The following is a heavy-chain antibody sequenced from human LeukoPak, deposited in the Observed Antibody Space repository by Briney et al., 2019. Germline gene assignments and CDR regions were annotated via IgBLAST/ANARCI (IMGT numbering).Heavy chain of an antibody. D-gene: IGHD3-3*01. Sequence: PGGSLRLSCAASGFTFSSYSMNWVRQAPGKGLEWVSYISSSSSTIYYADSVKGRFTISRDNAKNSLYLQMNSLRAEDTAVYYCARYDFWSGTSPPLDYWGQGTLVTVSS. CDR2: ISSSSSTI. CDR3: ARYDFWSGTSPPLDY. J-gene: IGHJ4*02. CDR1: GFTFSSYS. V-gene: IGHV3-48*01.